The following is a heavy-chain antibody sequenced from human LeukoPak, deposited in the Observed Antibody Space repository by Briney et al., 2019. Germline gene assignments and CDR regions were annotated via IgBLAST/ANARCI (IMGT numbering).Heavy chain of an antibody. CDR2: INPNSGGT. CDR1: GYTFTGYY. D-gene: IGHD6-6*01. J-gene: IGHJ4*02. V-gene: IGHV1-2*02. CDR3: ARDDEYSSSFLFDY. Sequence: ASVTVSCKASGYTFTGYYMHWVRQAPGQGLEWMGWINPNSGGTNYAQKFQGRVTMTKDTSISTAYMELSRLRSDDTAVYYCARDDEYSSSFLFDYWGQGTLVTVST.